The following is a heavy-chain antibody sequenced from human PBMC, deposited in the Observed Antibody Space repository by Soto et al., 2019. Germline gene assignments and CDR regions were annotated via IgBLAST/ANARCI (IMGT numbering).Heavy chain of an antibody. Sequence: ASVKVSCKSSGYVFSSRCIYWVRQAPGQGLQWMGIINPSGGSTSYAQKFQGRVTMTRDTSTSTVYMELSSLRSEDTAVYYCARYPNPNYDSSGHRFDYWGQGTLVTVSS. V-gene: IGHV1-46*01. D-gene: IGHD3-22*01. CDR2: INPSGGST. CDR1: GYVFSSRC. J-gene: IGHJ4*02. CDR3: ARYPNPNYDSSGHRFDY.